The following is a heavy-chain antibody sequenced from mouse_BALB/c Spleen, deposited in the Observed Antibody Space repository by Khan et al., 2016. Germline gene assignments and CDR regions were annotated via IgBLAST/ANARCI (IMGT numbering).Heavy chain of an antibody. V-gene: IGHV9-4*02. CDR2: INTHSGVP. CDR3: ARTVGNYGYFDY. D-gene: IGHD2-1*01. J-gene: IGHJ2*01. Sequence: QIQLVQSGPELKKPGETVRISCKASGYTFTTAGMQWVQKMPGKGLKWIGWINTHSGVPKYAADFKGRFAFSFETSASTAYLQLRNLKNEDPATYFCARTVGNYGYFDYWGQGTTLTVSS. CDR1: GYTFTTAG.